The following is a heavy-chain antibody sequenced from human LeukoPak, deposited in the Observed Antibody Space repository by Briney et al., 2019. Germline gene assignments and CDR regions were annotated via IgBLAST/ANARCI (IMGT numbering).Heavy chain of an antibody. D-gene: IGHD3-16*01. J-gene: IGHJ6*03. CDR2: TNSDGSST. CDR3: ARAGELRYMDV. CDR1: GFTFSRYW. Sequence: GGSLRLSCAASGFTFSRYWMYWVRQAPGRGLVWVSHTNSDGSSTGYADSVKGRFTISRDNAKNSLFLQMSSLRADDTAIYYCARAGELRYMDVWGKGTAVTVSS. V-gene: IGHV3-74*01.